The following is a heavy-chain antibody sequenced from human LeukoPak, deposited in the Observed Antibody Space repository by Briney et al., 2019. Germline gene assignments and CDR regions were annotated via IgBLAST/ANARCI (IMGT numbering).Heavy chain of an antibody. CDR1: GGSISSYY. J-gene: IGHJ6*03. Sequence: SETLSLTCTVSGGSISSYYWSWLRQPPGKGLEWMGYIYYSGSTNYNPSLTSRVTISVDTSKNQFSLKLSSVTAADTAVYYCARVLASSSGYYYYYYYMDVWGKGTTVTVSS. CDR3: ARVLASSSGYYYYYYYMDV. D-gene: IGHD3-22*01. CDR2: IYYSGST. V-gene: IGHV4-59*01.